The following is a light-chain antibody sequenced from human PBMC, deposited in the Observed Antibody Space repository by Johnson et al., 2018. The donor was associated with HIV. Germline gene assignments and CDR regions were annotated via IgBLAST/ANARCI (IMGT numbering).Light chain of an antibody. CDR1: SSNIGNNY. CDR2: DNN. Sequence: QSVLTQPPSVSAAPGQKVTISCSGSSSNIGNNYVSWYQQLPGTAPKLLIYDNNKRPSGIPDRFSGSKSGPSATLGITGLQTGDEADYYCGTWDSSLSVDNYVLGTGTKVTVL. V-gene: IGLV1-51*01. J-gene: IGLJ1*01. CDR3: GTWDSSLSVDNYV.